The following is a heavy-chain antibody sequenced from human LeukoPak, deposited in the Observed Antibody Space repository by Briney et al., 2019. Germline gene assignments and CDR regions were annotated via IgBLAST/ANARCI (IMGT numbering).Heavy chain of an antibody. CDR3: ARDPMVRGVMAYYFDY. CDR2: TNPSGGST. J-gene: IGHJ4*02. D-gene: IGHD3-10*01. Sequence: ASVKVSCKASGYTFTSYYMHWVRQAPGQGLEWMGITNPSGGSTRYAQKFQGRVTMTRDTSTSTVYMELSSLRSEDTAVYYCARDPMVRGVMAYYFDYWGQGTLVTVSS. V-gene: IGHV1-46*01. CDR1: GYTFTSYY.